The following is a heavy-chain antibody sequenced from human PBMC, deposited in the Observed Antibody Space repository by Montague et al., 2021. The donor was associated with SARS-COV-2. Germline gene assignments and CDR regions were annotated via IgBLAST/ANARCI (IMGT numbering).Heavy chain of an antibody. Sequence: SETLSLTCAVSGGSFSRYYLSWIRQPPGKGLEWIGEVSQSGNTKYNPSLQSRVSISLDTSRNQFSRKVSSVTAADTAIYYCARLGDGIVPPPILGLGPYYSFSYMDVWGKGTTVTVSS. D-gene: IGHD2-2*02. J-gene: IGHJ6*03. CDR1: GGSFSRYY. CDR3: ARLGDGIVPPPILGLGPYYSFSYMDV. CDR2: VSQSGNT. V-gene: IGHV4-34*01.